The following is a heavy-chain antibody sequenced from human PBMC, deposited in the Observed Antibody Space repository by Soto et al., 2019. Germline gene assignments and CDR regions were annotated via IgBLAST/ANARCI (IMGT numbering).Heavy chain of an antibody. CDR2: IIPIFGTA. CDR1: GGTFSSYA. CDR3: AGDGAYCVSTSCYVWFDP. J-gene: IGHJ5*02. Sequence: QVQLVQSGAEVKKPGSSVKVSCKASGGTFSSYAISWVRQAPGQGLEWMGGIIPIFGTANYAQKFQGRVTITADESTSTAYMEVSSVRSEDTAVYYCAGDGAYCVSTSCYVWFDPWGQGTLVTVSS. V-gene: IGHV1-69*12. D-gene: IGHD2-2*01.